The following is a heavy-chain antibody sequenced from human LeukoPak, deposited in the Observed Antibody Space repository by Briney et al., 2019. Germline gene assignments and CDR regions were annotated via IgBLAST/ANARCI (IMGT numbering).Heavy chain of an antibody. Sequence: GGSLRLSCAASGFTFSSYSMNCVRQAPGKGLEWVSSISSSSSYIYYADSVKGRFTISRDNAKNSLYLQMNSLRAEDTAVYYCARDGDIVVVPAAFEGYFDYWGQGTLVTVSS. J-gene: IGHJ4*02. CDR1: GFTFSSYS. CDR3: ARDGDIVVVPAAFEGYFDY. CDR2: ISSSSSYI. D-gene: IGHD2-2*01. V-gene: IGHV3-21*01.